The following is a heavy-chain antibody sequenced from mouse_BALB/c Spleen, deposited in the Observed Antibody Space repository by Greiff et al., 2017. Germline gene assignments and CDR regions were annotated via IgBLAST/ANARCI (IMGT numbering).Heavy chain of an antibody. D-gene: IGHD2-14*01. CDR1: GYTFSSYW. J-gene: IGHJ4*01. V-gene: IGHV1-9*01. CDR3: ARGDYRYEGDYYAMDY. Sequence: QVQLQQSGAELMKPGASVKISCKATGYTFSSYWIEWVKQRPGHGLEWIGEILPGSGSTNYNEKFKGKATFTADTSSNTAYMQLSSLTSEDSAVYYCARGDYRYEGDYYAMDYWGQGTSVTVSS. CDR2: ILPGSGST.